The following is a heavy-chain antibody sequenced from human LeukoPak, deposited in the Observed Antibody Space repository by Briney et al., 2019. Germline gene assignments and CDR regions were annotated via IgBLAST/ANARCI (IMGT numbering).Heavy chain of an antibody. D-gene: IGHD3-22*01. CDR2: INPSGGST. V-gene: IGHV1-46*01. CDR3: VRDGSYYDSSGYYYLY. J-gene: IGHJ4*02. CDR1: GYTFISYY. Sequence: ASVKVSCKASGYTFISYYMHWVRQAPGQGLEWMGIINPSGGSTSYAQKFQGRVTMTRDTSTSTVYMELSSLRSEDTAVYYCVRDGSYYDSSGYYYLYWGQGTLVTVSP.